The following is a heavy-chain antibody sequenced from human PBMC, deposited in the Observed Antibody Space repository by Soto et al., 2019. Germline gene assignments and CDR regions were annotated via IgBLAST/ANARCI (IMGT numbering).Heavy chain of an antibody. CDR3: ARDLGELNYYYYYYMDV. Sequence: ASVKVSCKASGYTFTIYGISWVRQAPGQGLEWMGWISAYNGNTNYAQKLQGRVTMTTDTSTSTAYMELRSLRSDDTAVYYCARDLGELNYYYYYYMDVWGKGTTVTVSS. CDR1: GYTFTIYG. D-gene: IGHD1-26*01. CDR2: ISAYNGNT. J-gene: IGHJ6*03. V-gene: IGHV1-18*01.